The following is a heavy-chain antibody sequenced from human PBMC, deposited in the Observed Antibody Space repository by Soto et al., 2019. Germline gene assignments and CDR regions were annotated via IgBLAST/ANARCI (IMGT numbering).Heavy chain of an antibody. J-gene: IGHJ4*02. Sequence: LRLSCAASGFTFSSYGMHWVRQAPGKGLEWVAVISYDGSNKYYADSVKGRFTISRDNSKNTLYLQMNSLRAEDTAVYYCAKGSLGAPDYWGQGTLVTVSS. CDR1: GFTFSSYG. CDR3: AKGSLGAPDY. D-gene: IGHD1-26*01. CDR2: ISYDGSNK. V-gene: IGHV3-30*18.